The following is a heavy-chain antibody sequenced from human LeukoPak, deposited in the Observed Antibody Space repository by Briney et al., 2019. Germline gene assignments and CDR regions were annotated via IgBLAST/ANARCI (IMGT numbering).Heavy chain of an antibody. J-gene: IGHJ4*02. V-gene: IGHV4-59*01. CDR3: ASSSQWELPPGFDY. D-gene: IGHD1-26*01. CDR2: IYYSGST. CDR1: GGSISSYY. Sequence: SETLSLTCTVSGGSISSYYWSWIRQPPGRGLDWIGYIYYSGSTNYNPSLKSRVTISVDTSKNQFSLKLSSVTAADTAVYYCASSSQWELPPGFDYWGQGTLVTVSS.